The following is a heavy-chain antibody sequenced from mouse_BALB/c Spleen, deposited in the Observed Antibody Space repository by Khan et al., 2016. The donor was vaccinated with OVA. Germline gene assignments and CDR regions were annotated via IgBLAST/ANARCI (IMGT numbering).Heavy chain of an antibody. CDR2: INTYTGEP. J-gene: IGHJ3*01. V-gene: IGHV9-3-1*01. CDR3: ARSNGNYWFAY. Sequence: QIQLVQSGPELKKPGETVKISCKASGYTFTNYGMNWVKQAPGKGLKWMGWINTYTGEPTYADDCKGRFAFSLETSASTAYLQINNLKNEDTATYFCARSNGNYWFAYWGQGTLVTVSA. D-gene: IGHD2-1*01. CDR1: GYTFTNYG.